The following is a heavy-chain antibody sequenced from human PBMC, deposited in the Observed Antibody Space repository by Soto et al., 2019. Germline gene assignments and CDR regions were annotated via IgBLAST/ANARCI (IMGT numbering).Heavy chain of an antibody. J-gene: IGHJ4*02. CDR2: ISPRGDNI. V-gene: IGHV3-48*02. Sequence: HPGWSLRLSCVGSGFSLANFPMNWVRQTPGKGLEWISYISPRGDNIYYTESVKGRFTISRDNARNSLYLQMNSLRDEDAALYYCAQGPHPHIGWPYFFASWGQGVPVTVSS. CDR3: AQGPHPHIGWPYFFAS. D-gene: IGHD6-19*01. CDR1: GFSLANFP.